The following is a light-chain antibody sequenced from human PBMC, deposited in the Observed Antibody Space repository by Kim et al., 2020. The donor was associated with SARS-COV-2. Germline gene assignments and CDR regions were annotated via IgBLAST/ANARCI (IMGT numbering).Light chain of an antibody. Sequence: LAPGERATHSCRASQGVSRFLAWYQQEPGQAPRHLIDAASNRATGIPARFSGSGSGTDFTLTISSLEAEDFAVYYCQQRGNWPITFGQGTRLEIK. CDR3: QQRGNWPIT. J-gene: IGKJ5*01. V-gene: IGKV3-11*01. CDR2: AAS. CDR1: QGVSRF.